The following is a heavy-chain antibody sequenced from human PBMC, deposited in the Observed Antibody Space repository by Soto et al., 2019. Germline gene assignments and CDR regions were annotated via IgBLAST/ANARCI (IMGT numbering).Heavy chain of an antibody. D-gene: IGHD2-2*01. Sequence: GGSLRLSCVTSGFTFSSSWMHWVRQAPGKGLVWVSRVNEYGTDSNYADSVKGRLTISRDNSENTVYLQMNSLRVEDSAVYYCARVAVVTRGIDYWGQGTLVTVSS. V-gene: IGHV3-74*01. CDR3: ARVAVVTRGIDY. J-gene: IGHJ4*01. CDR1: GFTFSSSW. CDR2: VNEYGTDS.